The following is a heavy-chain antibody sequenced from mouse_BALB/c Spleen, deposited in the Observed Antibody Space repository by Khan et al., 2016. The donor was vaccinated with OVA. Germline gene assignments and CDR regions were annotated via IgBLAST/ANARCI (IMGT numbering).Heavy chain of an antibody. CDR3: ARDGNYMDY. Sequence: EVQLQESGPDLAKPSQSLSLTCTVTGYSITSGYSWHWIRQFPGNQLEWMGYIYNSGSINYNPSLKSRFSITRDTSKNPSFLQLNSVTTEDTATYYCARDGNYMDYWGQGTSVTVSS. D-gene: IGHD2-1*01. J-gene: IGHJ4*01. CDR2: IYNSGSI. CDR1: GYSITSGYS. V-gene: IGHV3-1*02.